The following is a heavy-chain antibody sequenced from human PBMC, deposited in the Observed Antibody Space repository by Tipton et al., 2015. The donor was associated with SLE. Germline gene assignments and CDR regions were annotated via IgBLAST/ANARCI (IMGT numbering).Heavy chain of an antibody. V-gene: IGHV4-34*01. CDR2: INHSGST. Sequence: LRLSCAVYGGSFSGYYWSWIRQPPGKGLEWIGEINHSGSTNYNPSLKSRVTISVDTSKNQFSLKLSSVTAADTAVYYCASIKGLRGMDVWGQGTTVTVPS. J-gene: IGHJ6*02. CDR1: GGSFSGYY. CDR3: ASIKGLRGMDV. D-gene: IGHD4-17*01.